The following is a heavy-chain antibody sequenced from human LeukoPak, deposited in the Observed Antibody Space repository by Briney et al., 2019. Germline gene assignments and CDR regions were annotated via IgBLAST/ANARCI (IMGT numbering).Heavy chain of an antibody. CDR3: ARVSLAAQDY. CDR2: IYYSGST. D-gene: IGHD6-6*01. V-gene: IGHV4-59*08. CDR1: GGSINGYY. J-gene: IGHJ4*02. Sequence: TSETLSLTCTVSGGSINGYYWSWIRQPPGKGLEWMGYIYYSGSTNYSPSLKSRVTISVDTSKNQFSLKLSSVTAADTAVYYCARVSLAAQDYWGQGTLVTVSS.